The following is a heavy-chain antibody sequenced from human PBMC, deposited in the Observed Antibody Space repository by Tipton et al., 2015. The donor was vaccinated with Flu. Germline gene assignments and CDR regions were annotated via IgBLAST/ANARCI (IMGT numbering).Heavy chain of an antibody. CDR3: ARPGMAVARSWYFDL. D-gene: IGHD6-19*01. CDR1: GFTFTNYW. J-gene: IGHJ2*01. CDR2: IGQDGSVK. Sequence: GSLRLSCAASGFTFTNYWMTRVRQAPGKGLEWVANIGQDGSVKYYVDSVRGRFTISRDNARNSLYLQMDSLGAEDTAVYYCARPGMAVARSWYFDLWGRGTLVTVSS. V-gene: IGHV3-7*01.